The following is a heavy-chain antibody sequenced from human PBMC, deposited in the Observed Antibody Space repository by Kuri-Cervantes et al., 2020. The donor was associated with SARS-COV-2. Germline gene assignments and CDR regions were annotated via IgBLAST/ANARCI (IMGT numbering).Heavy chain of an antibody. CDR2: IRSKANSYAT. D-gene: IGHD3-16*01. CDR1: GFTFSGSA. CDR3: TMGDWFDP. Sequence: LSLTCAASGFTFSGSAMHWVRQASGKGLEWVGRIRSKANSYATAHAASVKGRFTISRDDSKNTAYLQMNSLKTEDTAVYYCTMGDWFDPWGQGTLVTVSS. J-gene: IGHJ5*02. V-gene: IGHV3-73*01.